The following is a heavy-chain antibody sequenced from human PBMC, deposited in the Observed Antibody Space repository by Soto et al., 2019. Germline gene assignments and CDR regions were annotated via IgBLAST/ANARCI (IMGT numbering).Heavy chain of an antibody. J-gene: IGHJ4*02. D-gene: IGHD4-4*01. V-gene: IGHV4-34*01. CDR3: ARRIPYSNGDYFDY. CDR1: GGSFSGYY. Sequence: QVQLQQWGAGLLKPSETLSLTCAVYGGSFSGYYWSWIRQAPGKGLEWIGEVNHSGSTYYNPSLKSRVTISDDTSKNQFTLNLRSVSAADTAVYYCARRIPYSNGDYFDYWGQGTLVTVSS. CDR2: VNHSGST.